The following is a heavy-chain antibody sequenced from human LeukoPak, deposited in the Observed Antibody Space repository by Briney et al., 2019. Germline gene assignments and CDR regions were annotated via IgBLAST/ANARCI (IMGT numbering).Heavy chain of an antibody. CDR2: ISGGSSYT. Sequence: AGGSLRLSCAASGFTFSDYYITWFRQAPGKGLEWVSYISGGSSYTNFADSVKGRFTISRDNAKNSLYLQMNSLRAEDTAVYYCARVSLLDDGGLGDYWGQGTLVTVSS. V-gene: IGHV3-11*06. CDR3: ARVSLLDDGGLGDY. D-gene: IGHD4-23*01. CDR1: GFTFSDYY. J-gene: IGHJ4*02.